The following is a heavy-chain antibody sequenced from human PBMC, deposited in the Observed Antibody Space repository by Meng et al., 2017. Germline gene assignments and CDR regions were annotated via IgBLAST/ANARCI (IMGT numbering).Heavy chain of an antibody. Sequence: SVKVSCKASGGTFSSYAISWLRQAPGQGLEWMGGIIPIFGTANYAQKFQGRVTITADKSTSTAYMELSSLRSEDTAVYYCARKTGDVITNENWFDPWGQGTLVTVSS. CDR3: ARKTGDVITNENWFDP. V-gene: IGHV1-69*06. D-gene: IGHD1-1*01. CDR2: IIPIFGTA. CDR1: GGTFSSYA. J-gene: IGHJ5*02.